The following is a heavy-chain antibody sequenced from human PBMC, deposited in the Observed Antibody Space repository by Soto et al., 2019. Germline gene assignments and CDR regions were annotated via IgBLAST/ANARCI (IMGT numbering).Heavy chain of an antibody. D-gene: IGHD3-3*01. CDR3: ARDGHIYDFWSGYLDY. Sequence: EVQLLESGGGLVQPGGSLRLSCAASGFTFSSYAMSWVRQAPGKGLEWVSAISGSGGSTYYADSVKGRFTISRDNSKNTLYLQMNSLRAEDTAVYYCARDGHIYDFWSGYLDYWGQGTLVTVSS. CDR1: GFTFSSYA. J-gene: IGHJ4*02. CDR2: ISGSGGST. V-gene: IGHV3-23*01.